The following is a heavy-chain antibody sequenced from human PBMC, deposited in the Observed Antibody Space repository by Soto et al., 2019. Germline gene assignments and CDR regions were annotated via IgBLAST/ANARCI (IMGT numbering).Heavy chain of an antibody. CDR3: ARGTTTVTTFEY. CDR1: GGSISSGDYY. Sequence: SETLSLTCTVSGGSISSGDYYWSWIRLPPGKGLEWIGYIYYSGSTYYNPSLKSRVTISVDTSKNQFSLRLSSVTAADTAVYYCARGTTTVTTFEYWGQGTLVTVSS. V-gene: IGHV4-30-4*01. CDR2: IYYSGST. J-gene: IGHJ4*02. D-gene: IGHD4-17*01.